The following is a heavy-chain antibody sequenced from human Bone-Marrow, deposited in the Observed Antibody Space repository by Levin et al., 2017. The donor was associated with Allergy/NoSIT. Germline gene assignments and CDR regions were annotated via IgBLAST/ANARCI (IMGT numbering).Heavy chain of an antibody. V-gene: IGHV1-2*07. CDR3: ARDSAPGSLEGRFAP. CDR1: GYTFTTYY. D-gene: IGHD3-3*01. Sequence: PGASVKVSCKASGYTFTTYYIHWLRQAPGQGLEWIGWIDPKSGSTTRAYNVKDRITMTRDTSINTVYMDLSRLTSDDTAVYYCARDSAPGSLEGRFAPWGQGTLVTVSS. J-gene: IGHJ5*02. CDR2: IDPKSGST.